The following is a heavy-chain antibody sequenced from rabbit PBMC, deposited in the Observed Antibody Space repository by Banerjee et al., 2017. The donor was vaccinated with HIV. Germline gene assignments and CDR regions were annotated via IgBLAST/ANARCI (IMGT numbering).Heavy chain of an antibody. Sequence: QSLEESGGGLVQPEGSLTLTCTASGFSFTSTYDMCWVRQAPGKGLEWIGYINTGSGGSTWYASWVNGRFTISRNTNQNTVTLQMTSLTAADTATYFCAKDPYSGFGDRFTLWGPGPWSPS. D-gene: IGHD7-1*01. V-gene: IGHV1S40*01. CDR1: GFSFTSTYD. CDR2: INTGSGGST. J-gene: IGHJ4*01. CDR3: AKDPYSGFGDRFTL.